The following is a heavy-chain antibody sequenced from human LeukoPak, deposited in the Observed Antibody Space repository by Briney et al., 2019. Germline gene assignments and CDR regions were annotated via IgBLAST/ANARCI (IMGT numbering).Heavy chain of an antibody. Sequence: ASVKVSCKASGYTFTGYYLHWVRQAPGQGLEWMGWILPSSGGPYYAQKFQGRITMSRDTSISTAYMELSSLTSDDTAVYYCVRKGEKYGDYDYWGQGALVTVPS. D-gene: IGHD4-17*01. CDR2: ILPSSGGP. CDR1: GYTFTGYY. CDR3: VRKGEKYGDYDY. J-gene: IGHJ4*02. V-gene: IGHV1-2*02.